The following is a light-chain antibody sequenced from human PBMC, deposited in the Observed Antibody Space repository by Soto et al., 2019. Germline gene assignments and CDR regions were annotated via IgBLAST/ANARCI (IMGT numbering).Light chain of an antibody. CDR3: QQYVGSSRT. Sequence: ESVFPQAPRTLSLSPGERATLSCTASRTVDSTYLAWYQQKPGQAPRLLIYAVSDRATGIPDRFSGSGSGTDFTLTISRLEPEDFAVYYCQQYVGSSRTFGQGTKVDIK. CDR1: RTVDSTY. V-gene: IGKV3-20*01. CDR2: AVS. J-gene: IGKJ1*01.